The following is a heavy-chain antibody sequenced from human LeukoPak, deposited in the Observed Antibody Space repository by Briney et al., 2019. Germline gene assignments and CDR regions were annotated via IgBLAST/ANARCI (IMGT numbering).Heavy chain of an antibody. CDR2: IYYSGST. D-gene: IGHD6-13*01. CDR1: GGSISSSSYY. Sequence: SETLSLTCTVSGGSISSSSYYWGWIRQPPGKGLEWIGSIYYSGSTYYNPSLKSRVTISVDTSKNQFSLKLSSVTAADTAVYYCARGLAAADVDYWGQGTLVTVSS. J-gene: IGHJ4*02. V-gene: IGHV4-39*07. CDR3: ARGLAAADVDY.